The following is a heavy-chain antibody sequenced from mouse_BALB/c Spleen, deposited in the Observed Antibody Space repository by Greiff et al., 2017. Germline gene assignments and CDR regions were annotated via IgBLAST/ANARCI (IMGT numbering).Heavy chain of an antibody. J-gene: IGHJ4*01. V-gene: IGHV5-6-4*01. D-gene: IGHD1-1*01. Sequence: EVKLMESGGGLVKPGGSLKLSCAASGFTFSSYTMSWVRQTPEKRLEWVATISSGGSYTYYPDSVKGRFTISRDNAKNTLYLQMSSLKSEDTAMYYCTRGGYYGSSYEGYAMDYWGQGTSVTVSS. CDR3: TRGGYYGSSYEGYAMDY. CDR2: ISSGGSYT. CDR1: GFTFSSYT.